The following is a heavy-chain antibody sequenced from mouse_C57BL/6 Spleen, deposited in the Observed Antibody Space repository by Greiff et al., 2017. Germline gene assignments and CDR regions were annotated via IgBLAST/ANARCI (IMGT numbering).Heavy chain of an antibody. D-gene: IGHD2-4*01. CDR1: GFTFSDYG. CDR2: ISSGSSTI. J-gene: IGHJ1*03. CDR3: ARWDDYDGNWYFDV. Sequence: EVHLVESGGGLVKPGGSLKLSCAASGFTFSDYGMHWVRQAPEKGLEWVAYISSGSSTIYYADTVKGRFTISRDNAKNTLFLQMTSLRSEDTAMYYCARWDDYDGNWYFDVWGTGTTVTVSS. V-gene: IGHV5-17*01.